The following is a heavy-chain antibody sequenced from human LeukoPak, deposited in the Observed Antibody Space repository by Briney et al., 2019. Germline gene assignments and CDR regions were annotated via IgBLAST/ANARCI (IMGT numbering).Heavy chain of an antibody. Sequence: GGSLRLSCAASGFTFSSYEMNWVRQAPGKGLEWVSYISSSGSTIYYADSVKGRFTISRDNAKNSLYLQMNSLRAEDTAVYYCARDRSGYSGYDFFDYWGQGAMVTVSS. CDR1: GFTFSSYE. CDR3: ARDRSGYSGYDFFDY. D-gene: IGHD5-12*01. V-gene: IGHV3-48*03. J-gene: IGHJ4*02. CDR2: ISSSGSTI.